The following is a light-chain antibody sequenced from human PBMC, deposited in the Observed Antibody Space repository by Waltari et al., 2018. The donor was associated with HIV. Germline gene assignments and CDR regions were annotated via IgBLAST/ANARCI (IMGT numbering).Light chain of an antibody. V-gene: IGKV1-5*03. Sequence: DIQMTQSPSTLSASVGDRVTITCRASQSISSWLAWYQQKPGKAHNLLIYKASSLESGVPSRFSGSGSGTEFTLTISSLQPDDFATYYCQQYIDYPYTFGQGTKLEIK. J-gene: IGKJ2*01. CDR3: QQYIDYPYT. CDR2: KAS. CDR1: QSISSW.